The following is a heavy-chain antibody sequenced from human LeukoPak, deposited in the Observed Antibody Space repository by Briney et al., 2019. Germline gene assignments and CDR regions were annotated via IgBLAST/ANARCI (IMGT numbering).Heavy chain of an antibody. CDR2: IYYSGST. V-gene: IGHV4-39*07. CDR3: ARSVGYSSGWYVDY. D-gene: IGHD6-19*01. CDR1: GGSISSSSYY. J-gene: IGHJ4*02. Sequence: SETLSLTCTVSGGSISSSSYYWGWIRQPPGKRLEWIGSIYYSGSTYYNLSLKSRVTISVDTSKNQFSLKLSSVTAADTAVYYCARSVGYSSGWYVDYWGQGTLVTVSS.